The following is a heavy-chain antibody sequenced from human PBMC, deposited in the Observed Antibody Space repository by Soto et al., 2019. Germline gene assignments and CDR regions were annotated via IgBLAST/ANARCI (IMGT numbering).Heavy chain of an antibody. CDR2: IXXSGST. D-gene: IGHD2-15*01. V-gene: IGHV4-38-2*01. Sequence: EXLXXTCAVXXXSIXXXYSWXWIRXXXXXXLXXXGSIXXSGSTYSNPSLKSRVTISVDTSKNQFSXKXXXVTAADTAVYYCARAAGGGYCSGGSCXSRAFDIWGQGTMVTVSS. CDR1: XXSIXXXYS. CDR3: ARAAGGGYCSGGSCXSRAFDI. J-gene: IGHJ3*02.